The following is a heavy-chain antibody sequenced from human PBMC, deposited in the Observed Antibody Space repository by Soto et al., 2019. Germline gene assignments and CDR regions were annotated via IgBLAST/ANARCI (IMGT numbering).Heavy chain of an antibody. CDR1: GYIYTSYL. J-gene: IGHJ6*02. Sequence: GESPKTSWKGPGYIYTSYLISLVRQMPGKGLEGMGRVDLNYSYSTNCPSSQDHLTITADKSINTAYLQRRSLKTSDATMYYCAGRGCCGGSCYASDFYDGMDVWGQGTTVTVSS. CDR2: VDLNYSYS. V-gene: IGHV5-10-1*01. CDR3: AGRGCCGGSCYASDFYDGMDV. D-gene: IGHD2-15*01.